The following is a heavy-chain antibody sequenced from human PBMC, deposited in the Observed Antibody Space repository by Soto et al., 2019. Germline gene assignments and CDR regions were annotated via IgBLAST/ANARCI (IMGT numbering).Heavy chain of an antibody. V-gene: IGHV4-61*01. CDR3: ARVTGDWNIGY. D-gene: IGHD2-21*02. CDR1: GGSVSSGSYY. CDR2: IYYSGST. Sequence: PSETLSLTCTVSGGSVSSGSYYWSWIRQPPGKGLEWIGYIYYSGSTNYNPSLKSRVTISVDTSKNQFSLKLSSVTAADTAVYYCARVTGDWNIGYWGQGTLVTVSS. J-gene: IGHJ4*02.